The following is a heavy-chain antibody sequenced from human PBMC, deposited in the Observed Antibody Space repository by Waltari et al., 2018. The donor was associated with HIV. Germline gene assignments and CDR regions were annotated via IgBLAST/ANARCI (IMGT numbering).Heavy chain of an antibody. CDR1: RYTLSHDF. CDR3: ARVFRGTIQYFDDRLGH. V-gene: IGHV1-2*02. D-gene: IGHD4-4*01. J-gene: IGHJ5*02. Sequence: QEKLVESGGEVKKRGACAKVSCTAYRYTLSHDFMSWVRQAPGQWLEWIGVVNTNICVTRYAEKFQLRVTMTSDPSIDTADMELSRLTSDDTAVYYCARVFRGTIQYFDDRLGHWGQGTLVTVSS. CDR2: VNTNICVT.